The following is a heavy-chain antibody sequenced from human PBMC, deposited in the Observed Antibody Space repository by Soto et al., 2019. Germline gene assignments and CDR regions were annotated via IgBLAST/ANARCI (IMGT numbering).Heavy chain of an antibody. CDR2: TSGRGGSA. V-gene: IGHV3-23*01. J-gene: IGHJ4*02. Sequence: EVQLLESGGGFIQPGGSLRLSCAASGFTFSGYAMSWVRQAPGKGLEWVSGTSGRGGSAYYADSVKGRFTISRDNSKNTLYLQMHSLRAEDTAVDYCAKATYYDFWSGSGPFDYWGQGTLVSVSS. CDR1: GFTFSGYA. D-gene: IGHD3-3*01. CDR3: AKATYYDFWSGSGPFDY.